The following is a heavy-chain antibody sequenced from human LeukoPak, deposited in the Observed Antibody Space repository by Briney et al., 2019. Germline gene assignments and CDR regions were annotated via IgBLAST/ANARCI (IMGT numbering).Heavy chain of an antibody. CDR2: ISSSSSYI. Sequence: GGSLRLSCAASGFTFSSYSMNWVRQAPGKGLEWVSSISSSSSYIYYADSVKGRFTISRDNAKNSLYLQMNSLRAEDTAVYYCARDGSSVMVRGTPFGYWGQGTLVTVSS. J-gene: IGHJ4*02. D-gene: IGHD3-10*01. CDR1: GFTFSSYS. V-gene: IGHV3-21*01. CDR3: ARDGSSVMVRGTPFGY.